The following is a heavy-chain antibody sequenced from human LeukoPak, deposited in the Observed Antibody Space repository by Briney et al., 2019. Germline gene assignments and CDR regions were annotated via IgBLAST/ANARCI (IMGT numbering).Heavy chain of an antibody. CDR1: GFTFSNYA. Sequence: GGSLRLSCAASGFTFSNYAMSWVRQAPGKGLEWVSAISGSGGSTYYADSVKGRFTISRDNSKNTLYLQMNSLRAEDMAVYHCAKGAAMVQGVLDPWGQGTLVTVSS. V-gene: IGHV3-23*01. J-gene: IGHJ5*02. D-gene: IGHD3-10*01. CDR3: AKGAAMVQGVLDP. CDR2: ISGSGGST.